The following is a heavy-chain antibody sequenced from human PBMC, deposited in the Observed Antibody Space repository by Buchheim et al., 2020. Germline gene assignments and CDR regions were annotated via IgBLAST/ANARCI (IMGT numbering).Heavy chain of an antibody. CDR2: IWYDGSNK. V-gene: IGHV3-33*01. J-gene: IGHJ4*02. CDR3: ARGSLRSPSDY. Sequence: QVQLVESGGGVVQPGRSLRLSCAASGFTFSSYGMHWVRQAPGKGLEWVAVIWYDGSNKYYADSVKGRFTISRDNSTNTLYLQMNSLRAEDTAVYYCARGSLRSPSDYWGQGTL. CDR1: GFTFSSYG. D-gene: IGHD4-17*01.